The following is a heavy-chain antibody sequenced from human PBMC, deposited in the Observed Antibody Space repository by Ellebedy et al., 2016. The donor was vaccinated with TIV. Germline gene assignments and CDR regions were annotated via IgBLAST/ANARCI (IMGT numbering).Heavy chain of an antibody. CDR2: VQRDGSDK. CDR3: ARDGYHYSMDV. Sequence: GGSLRLXXAASGFTFSNYWMSWVRQAPGKGLEWVANVQRDGSDKYYVVSVEGRFTISRDNAKNSLYLQMNSLRGDDTAVYYCARDGYHYSMDVWGQGTTVTVSS. V-gene: IGHV3-7*01. J-gene: IGHJ6*02. D-gene: IGHD2-2*01. CDR1: GFTFSNYW.